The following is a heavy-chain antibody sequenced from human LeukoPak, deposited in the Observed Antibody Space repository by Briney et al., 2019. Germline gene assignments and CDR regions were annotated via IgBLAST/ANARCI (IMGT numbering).Heavy chain of an antibody. D-gene: IGHD3-22*01. CDR2: ISYDGSNK. J-gene: IGHJ4*02. CDR3: AKAMMVVTLGPFDY. Sequence: PGGSLRLSCAASGFTFSSYAMHWVRQAPGKGLEWVAVISYDGSNKYYADSVKGRFTISRDNSKNTLYLQMNSLRPEDTAVYYCAKAMMVVTLGPFDYWGQGTLVTVSS. CDR1: GFTFSSYA. V-gene: IGHV3-30-3*01.